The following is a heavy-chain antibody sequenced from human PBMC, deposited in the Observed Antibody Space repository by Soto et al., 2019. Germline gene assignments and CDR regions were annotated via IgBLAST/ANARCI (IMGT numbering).Heavy chain of an antibody. CDR3: TRDRCSGTSCYFRY. V-gene: IGHV3-30-3*01. J-gene: IGHJ4*02. CDR1: GFTLSSSA. Sequence: GGSLRLSCAASGFTLSSSAMNWVRQAPGKGLEWLSVISYDGSKKYYADSVKGRFTISRDDSKNTLYLQMHSLRADDTAVYYCTRDRCSGTSCYFRYWGQGTLVTVSS. D-gene: IGHD2-2*01. CDR2: ISYDGSKK.